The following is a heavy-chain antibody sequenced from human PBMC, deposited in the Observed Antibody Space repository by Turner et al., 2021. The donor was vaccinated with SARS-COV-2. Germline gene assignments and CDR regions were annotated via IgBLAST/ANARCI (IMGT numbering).Heavy chain of an antibody. D-gene: IGHD5-12*01. CDR1: GCPINSSGYF. CDR2: IYYGGST. CDR3: ATEYVKIGATHRYYSYAMDV. V-gene: IGHV4-39*01. J-gene: IGHJ6*02. Sequence: LQLPESGPGLVKPSETLSPPCTVPGCPINSSGYFWGWNRQPPGKGLEWNGMIYYGGSTYYNPSLKSRVIISLDTSKNQFSLKLSSVTAADTAVYYCATEYVKIGATHRYYSYAMDVWGQGTTVTVSS.